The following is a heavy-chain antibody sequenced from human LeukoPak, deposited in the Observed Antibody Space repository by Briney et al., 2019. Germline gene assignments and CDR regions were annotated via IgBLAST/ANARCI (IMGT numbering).Heavy chain of an antibody. CDR2: IYYSGST. CDR1: GGSISSYY. CDR3: ARLKNDDYVDY. J-gene: IGHJ4*02. D-gene: IGHD1-1*01. Sequence: PSETLSLTCTVSGGSISSYYWSWIRQPPGKGLEWIGYIYYSGSTYYNPSLKSRVTISVDTSKNQFSLKLSSVTAADTAVYYCARLKNDDYVDYWGQGTLVTVSS. V-gene: IGHV4-59*04.